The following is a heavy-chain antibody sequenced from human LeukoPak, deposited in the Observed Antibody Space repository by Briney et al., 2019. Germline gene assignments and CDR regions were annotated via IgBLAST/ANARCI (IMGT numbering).Heavy chain of an antibody. J-gene: IGHJ3*01. Sequence: GGSLRLSCAASGFTFDDYGLSWVRQAPGKGLEWVSTINWNGGSTGYADSVKGRFTISRDNAKNSLYLQMNSLRAEDTAVYYCAREGRLTIIGADAFDFWGQGTMVTVSS. CDR2: INWNGGST. CDR3: AREGRLTIIGADAFDF. D-gene: IGHD3-22*01. V-gene: IGHV3-20*04. CDR1: GFTFDDYG.